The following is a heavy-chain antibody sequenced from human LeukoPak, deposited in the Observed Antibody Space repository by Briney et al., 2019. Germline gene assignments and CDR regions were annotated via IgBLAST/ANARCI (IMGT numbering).Heavy chain of an antibody. CDR1: AGSITGNY. CDR2: IYYSGST. CDR3: ARAGTYDTIAYYYDY. V-gene: IGHV4-59*01. D-gene: IGHD3-22*01. J-gene: IGHJ4*02. Sequence: SETLSLTCTVSAGSITGNYWSWIRQPPGKGLEWIGYIYYSGSTSYHPSLTSRVTLSVDTSKNQFSLKLRSVTAADTAVYFCARAGTYDTIAYYYDYWGQGTLVTVSA.